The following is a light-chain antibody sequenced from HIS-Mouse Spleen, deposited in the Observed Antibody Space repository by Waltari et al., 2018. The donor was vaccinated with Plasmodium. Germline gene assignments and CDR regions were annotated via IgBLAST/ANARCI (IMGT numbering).Light chain of an antibody. Sequence: EIVMTQSPATLSVSPGERATLSCRDSQRVSSNLAWYQQKPGQAPRLLIYGASTRATGIPARCSGSGSGTEFTLTISSLQSEDFAVYYCQQYNNWSFTFGPGTKVDIK. V-gene: IGKV3-15*01. CDR1: QRVSSN. CDR3: QQYNNWSFT. CDR2: GAS. J-gene: IGKJ3*01.